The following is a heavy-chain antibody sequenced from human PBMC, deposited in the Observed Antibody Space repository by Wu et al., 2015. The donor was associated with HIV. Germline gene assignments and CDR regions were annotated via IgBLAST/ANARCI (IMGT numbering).Heavy chain of an antibody. Sequence: VQLVQSGAELKKPGSSVKVSCKASGGTFSKSAVSWVRQAPGQGLEWMGRIVPTFNSANYAQKFQGRVTITADESTNTAYMQLSSLRFEDTAIYYCATEGAYFLTTSLDSWGQGTLVSVSS. CDR2: IVPTFNSA. J-gene: IGHJ4*02. CDR3: ATEGAYFLTTSLDS. CDR1: GGTFSKSA. D-gene: IGHD1-1*01. V-gene: IGHV1-69*13.